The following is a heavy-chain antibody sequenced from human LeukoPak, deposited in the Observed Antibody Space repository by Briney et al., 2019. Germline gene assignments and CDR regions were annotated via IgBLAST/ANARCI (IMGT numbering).Heavy chain of an antibody. V-gene: IGHV3-53*01. D-gene: IGHD3-22*01. J-gene: IGHJ4*02. CDR2: IYSGGST. CDR3: ARAIYYDSSGYPYYFDY. Sequence: GGSLRLSCAASGFTLSNAWMNWVRQAPGKGLEWVSVIYSGGSTYYADSVKGRFTISRDNSKNTLYLQMNSLRAEDTAVYYCARAIYYDSSGYPYYFDYWGQGTLVTVSS. CDR1: GFTLSNAW.